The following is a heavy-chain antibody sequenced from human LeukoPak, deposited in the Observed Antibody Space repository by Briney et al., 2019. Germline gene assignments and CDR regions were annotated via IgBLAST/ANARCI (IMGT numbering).Heavy chain of an antibody. CDR1: GYTFTIYG. CDR3: ARSRKVWSGYRRGEDFDY. D-gene: IGHD3-3*01. V-gene: IGHV1-18*01. J-gene: IGHJ4*02. CDR2: ISAYNGNT. Sequence: ASVKVSCKASGYTFTIYGISWVRQAPGQGLEWMGWISAYNGNTNYAQKLQGRVTMTTDTSTSTAYMELRSLRSDDTAVYYCARSRKVWSGYRRGEDFDYWGQGTLVTVSS.